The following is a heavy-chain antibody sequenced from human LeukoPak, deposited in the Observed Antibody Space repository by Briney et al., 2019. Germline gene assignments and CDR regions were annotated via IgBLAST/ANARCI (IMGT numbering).Heavy chain of an antibody. V-gene: IGHV4-39*07. Sequence: PSETLSLTCTVSGGSISSSSYYWGWIRQPPGKGLEWIGSIYYSGSTYYNPSLKSRVTISVDTSKNQFSLKLSSVTAADTAVYYCAREFSGSDHVRGYYGMDVWGQGTTVTISS. CDR3: AREFSGSDHVRGYYGMDV. J-gene: IGHJ6*02. CDR1: GGSISSSSYY. CDR2: IYYSGST. D-gene: IGHD1-26*01.